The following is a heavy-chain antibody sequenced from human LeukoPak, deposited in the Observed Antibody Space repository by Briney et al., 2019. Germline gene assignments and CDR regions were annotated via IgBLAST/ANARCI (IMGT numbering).Heavy chain of an antibody. CDR1: GFTFSSYA. D-gene: IGHD3-10*01. J-gene: IGHJ4*02. V-gene: IGHV3-23*01. CDR3: AKDILLWFGKLSPLDY. Sequence: GGSLRLSCAASGFTFSSYAMSWVRQAPGKGLERVSAISGSGGSTYYADSVKGRFTISRDNSKNTLYLQMNSLRAEDTAVYYCAKDILLWFGKLSPLDYGGQGTLVTVS. CDR2: ISGSGGST.